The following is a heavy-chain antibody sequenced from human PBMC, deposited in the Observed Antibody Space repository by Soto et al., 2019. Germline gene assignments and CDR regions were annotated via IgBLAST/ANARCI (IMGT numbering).Heavy chain of an antibody. Sequence: QVQLVQSGAEVKKPGSSVKVSCKASGGTFSSYIISWVRQAPGQGLEWMGGIIPIFGTANYAQKFQGRVTITADDSTSTVYMELSSLTSADTAVYYCARELGNTVTTSYDYWGQGTLVTVSS. CDR2: IIPIFGTA. CDR3: ARELGNTVTTSYDY. J-gene: IGHJ4*02. CDR1: GGTFSSYI. D-gene: IGHD4-17*01. V-gene: IGHV1-69*12.